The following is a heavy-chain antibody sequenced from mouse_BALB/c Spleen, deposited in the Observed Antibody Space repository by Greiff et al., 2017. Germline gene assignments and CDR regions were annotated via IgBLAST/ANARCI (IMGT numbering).Heavy chain of an antibody. CDR2: ISHGGGST. CDR3: ARSGGYGSSYYFDD. V-gene: IGHV5-12-2*01. J-gene: IGHJ2*01. D-gene: IGHD1-1*01. Sequence: DVMLVESGGGLVQPGGSLKLSCAASGFTFSSYTMSWVRQTPEKRLEWVAYISHGGGSTYYPDTVKGRFTISRDNAKNTLYLQMSSLKSEDTAMYYCARSGGYGSSYYFDDWGQGTTLTVSS. CDR1: GFTFSSYT.